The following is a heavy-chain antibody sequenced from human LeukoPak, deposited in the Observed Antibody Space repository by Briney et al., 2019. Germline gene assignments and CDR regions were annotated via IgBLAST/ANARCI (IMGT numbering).Heavy chain of an antibody. CDR3: ARGLRGYSSHYMDV. CDR1: GFTFSSYG. CDR2: IWYDGSNK. Sequence: PGGSLRLSCAASGFTFSSYGRHWVRQAPGKGLEWVAVIWYDGSNKYYADSVKGRFTISRDNSKNTLYPQMNSLRAEDTAVYYCARGLRGYSSHYMDVWGKGTTVTVSS. D-gene: IGHD5-18*01. V-gene: IGHV3-33*01. J-gene: IGHJ6*03.